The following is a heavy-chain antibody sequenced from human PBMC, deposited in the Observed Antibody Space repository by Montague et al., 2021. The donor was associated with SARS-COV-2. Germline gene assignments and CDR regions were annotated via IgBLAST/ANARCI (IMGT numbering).Heavy chain of an antibody. CDR2: IYSGGST. CDR1: GFTVSSNY. Sequence: RLSWSASGFTVSSNYMSWVRQAPGKGLEWVSVIYSGGSTYYADSVKGRFTISRDNSKNTLYLQMNSLRAEDTAVYYCARGDNYDNYYYGMDVWGQGTTVTVSS. V-gene: IGHV3-53*01. J-gene: IGHJ6*02. D-gene: IGHD3-9*01. CDR3: ARGDNYDNYYYGMDV.